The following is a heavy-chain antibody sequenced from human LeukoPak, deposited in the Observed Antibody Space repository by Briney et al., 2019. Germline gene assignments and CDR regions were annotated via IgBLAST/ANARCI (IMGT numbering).Heavy chain of an antibody. J-gene: IGHJ3*02. CDR2: INWNGGST. D-gene: IGHD6-13*01. V-gene: IGHV3-20*04. Sequence: GGSLRLSCAASGFTFDDYGMSWVRQVPGKGLEWVSGINWNGGSTGYADSVKGRFTISRDNAKNSLYLQMNSLRAEDTALYYCAREPDGYSSSWYGSAFDIWGQGTMVTVSS. CDR3: AREPDGYSSSWYGSAFDI. CDR1: GFTFDDYG.